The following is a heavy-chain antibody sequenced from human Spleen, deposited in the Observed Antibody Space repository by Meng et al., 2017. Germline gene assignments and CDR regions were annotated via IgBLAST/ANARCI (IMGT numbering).Heavy chain of an antibody. CDR3: ARDRLVVVVPAAIVGMDAFDI. V-gene: IGHV3-66*02. Sequence: GESLKISCAASGFTVSSNYMSWVRQAPGKGLEWVSVIYSGGSTYYADSVKGRFTISRDNSKNTLYLQMNSLRAEDTAVYYCARDRLVVVVPAAIVGMDAFDIWGQGTMVTVSS. D-gene: IGHD2-2*01. CDR1: GFTVSSNY. CDR2: IYSGGST. J-gene: IGHJ3*02.